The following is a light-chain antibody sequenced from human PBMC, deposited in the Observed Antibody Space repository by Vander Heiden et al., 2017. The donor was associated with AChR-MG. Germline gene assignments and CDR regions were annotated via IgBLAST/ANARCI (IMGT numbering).Light chain of an antibody. J-gene: IGLJ2*01. V-gene: IGLV2-23*01. CDR1: SSEGGSYNL. CDR2: EGS. Sequence: QSALTQPASVSGSPRQSITISCTGTSSEGGSYNLGSWYQQHPGKAPKLMIYEGSKRPSGVSNRFSGSKAGNTASLTISGLQAEDEADYYCCSYAGSSTLVFGGGTKLTVL. CDR3: CSYAGSSTLV.